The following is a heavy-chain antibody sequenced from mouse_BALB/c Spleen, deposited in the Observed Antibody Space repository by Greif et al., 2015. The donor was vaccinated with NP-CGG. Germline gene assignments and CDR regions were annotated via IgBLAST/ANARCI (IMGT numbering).Heavy chain of an antibody. CDR1: GYTFSSYW. V-gene: IGHV1-9*01. CDR3: ARAGDYDGFAY. J-gene: IGHJ3*01. D-gene: IGHD2-4*01. Sequence: VQVVESGAELMKPGASVKISCKATGYTFSSYWIEWVKQRPGHGLEWIGEILPGSGSTNYNEKFKGKATFTADTSSNTAYMQLSSLTSEDSAVYYCARAGDYDGFAYWGQGTLVTVSA. CDR2: ILPGSGST.